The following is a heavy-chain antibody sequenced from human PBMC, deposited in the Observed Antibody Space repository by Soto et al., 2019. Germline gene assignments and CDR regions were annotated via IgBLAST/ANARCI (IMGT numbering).Heavy chain of an antibody. Sequence: GGSLRLSCAASGFTFSSYSMNWVRQAPGKGLEWVSYISSSSSTIYYADSVKGRFTISRDNAKNTLSLQMNSLRAEDTAVYYCAKDLYYNSGSSLYFDYWGQGTLVTVSS. D-gene: IGHD3-10*01. J-gene: IGHJ4*02. V-gene: IGHV3-48*01. CDR3: AKDLYYNSGSSLYFDY. CDR1: GFTFSSYS. CDR2: ISSSSSTI.